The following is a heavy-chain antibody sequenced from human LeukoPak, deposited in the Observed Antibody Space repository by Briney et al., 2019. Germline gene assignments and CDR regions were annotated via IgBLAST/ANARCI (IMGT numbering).Heavy chain of an antibody. CDR2: LHPEGGEA. CDR3: PTRRFGHYGAFDI. D-gene: IGHD4-17*01. Sequence: ASVKVSCKVSGYTLTELSMHWVRQAPGKGLEWLGGLHPEGGEAIYAQTLQGRVTMTGDTSIDTAYMELSSLRSEDTAVYYSPTRRFGHYGAFDIWGQGTMVTVSS. CDR1: GYTLTELS. J-gene: IGHJ3*02. V-gene: IGHV1-24*01.